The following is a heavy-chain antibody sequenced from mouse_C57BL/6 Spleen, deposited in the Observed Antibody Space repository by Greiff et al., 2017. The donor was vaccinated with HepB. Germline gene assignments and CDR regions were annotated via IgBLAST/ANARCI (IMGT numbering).Heavy chain of an antibody. J-gene: IGHJ4*01. Sequence: QVQLQQSGAELVRPGASVKLSCKASGYTFTDYYINWVKQRPGQGLEWIARIYPGSGNTYYNEKFKGKATLTAEKSSSTAYMQLSSLTSEDSAVYCCASTVRGPYAMDYWGQGTSVTVSS. D-gene: IGHD1-1*01. CDR2: IYPGSGNT. V-gene: IGHV1-76*01. CDR1: GYTFTDYY. CDR3: ASTVRGPYAMDY.